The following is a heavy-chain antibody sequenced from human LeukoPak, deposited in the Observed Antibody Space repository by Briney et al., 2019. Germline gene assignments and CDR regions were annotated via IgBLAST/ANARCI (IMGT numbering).Heavy chain of an antibody. D-gene: IGHD5-18*01. CDR1: GGSISSGDYY. J-gene: IGHJ4*02. Sequence: SETLSLTCTVSGGSISSGDYYWSWIRQPPGKGLEWIGYIYYSGSTYYNPSLKSRVTISVDTSKNQFSLKLSSVTAADTAVYYCARDGRYSYGYGSFDYWGQGTLVTVSS. V-gene: IGHV4-30-4*01. CDR3: ARDGRYSYGYGSFDY. CDR2: IYYSGST.